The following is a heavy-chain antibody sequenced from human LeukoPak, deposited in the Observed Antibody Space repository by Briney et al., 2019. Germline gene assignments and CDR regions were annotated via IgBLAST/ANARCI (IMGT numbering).Heavy chain of an antibody. CDR1: GFTFSRYW. V-gene: IGHV3-7*03. CDR3: AREGGIAAAGTNY. Sequence: GGSPRLSCAASGFTFSRYWMSWVRQAPGKGLEWVANIKQDGSDKYYVDSVKGRFTISRDNAKNSLYLQMNSLRAEDTAVYYCAREGGIAAAGTNYWGQGTLVTVSS. J-gene: IGHJ4*02. CDR2: IKQDGSDK. D-gene: IGHD6-13*01.